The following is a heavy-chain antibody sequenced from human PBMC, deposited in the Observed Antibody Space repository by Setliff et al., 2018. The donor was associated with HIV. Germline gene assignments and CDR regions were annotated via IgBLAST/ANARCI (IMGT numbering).Heavy chain of an antibody. J-gene: IGHJ3*02. CDR1: GYTFTSYY. D-gene: IGHD3-10*01. CDR2: INPSGGST. CDR3: AKVFAFGVDGFDI. Sequence: ASVKVSCKASGYTFTSYYMHWVRQAPGQGLEWMGIINPSGGSTSYAQKFQGRVTMTRDTSTSTVYMELSSLRSEDTAVYYCAKVFAFGVDGFDIWGQGTMGTVS. V-gene: IGHV1-46*01.